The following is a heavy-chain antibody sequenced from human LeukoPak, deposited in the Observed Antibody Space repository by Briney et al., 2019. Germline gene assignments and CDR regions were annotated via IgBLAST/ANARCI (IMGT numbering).Heavy chain of an antibody. D-gene: IGHD3-16*01. CDR1: GFTFDDYA. Sequence: PGGSLRLSCAASGFTFDDYAMHWVRQAPGKGLEWVSAISGSGGGTYYADAMKGRFSISRDNSKNTLSLQMNSLGAEDTAVYYWARQIPGLGEGFRPLGQGNLV. J-gene: IGHJ5*02. CDR3: ARQIPGLGEGFRP. CDR2: ISGSGGGT. V-gene: IGHV3-23*01.